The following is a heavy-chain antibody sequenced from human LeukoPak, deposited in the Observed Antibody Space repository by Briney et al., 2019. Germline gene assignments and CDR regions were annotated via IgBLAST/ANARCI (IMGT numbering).Heavy chain of an antibody. CDR1: GFTVNSYG. V-gene: IGHV3-23*01. Sequence: GGSPRLSCAASGFTVNSYGMNWVRQAPGKGLEWVSVISGGGGNTYYADSVKGRFTISRDKSKNTVDLQMNSLRAEDTAIYYCARDGSSSSYYFDYWGQGTLVTVSS. D-gene: IGHD6-13*01. CDR3: ARDGSSSSYYFDY. CDR2: ISGGGGNT. J-gene: IGHJ4*02.